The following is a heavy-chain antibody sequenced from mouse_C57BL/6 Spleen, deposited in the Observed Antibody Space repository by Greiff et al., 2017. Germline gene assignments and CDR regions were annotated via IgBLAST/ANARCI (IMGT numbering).Heavy chain of an antibody. Sequence: EVKLVESGGGLVKPGGSLKLSCAASGFTFSSYAMSWVRQTPEKRLEWVATISDGGSYTYYPDNVKGRFTISRDNAKNNLYLQMSHLKSEDTAMYYCARKRDGYPYFDYWGQGTTLTVSS. CDR1: GFTFSSYA. D-gene: IGHD2-3*01. V-gene: IGHV5-4*03. CDR2: ISDGGSYT. CDR3: ARKRDGYPYFDY. J-gene: IGHJ2*01.